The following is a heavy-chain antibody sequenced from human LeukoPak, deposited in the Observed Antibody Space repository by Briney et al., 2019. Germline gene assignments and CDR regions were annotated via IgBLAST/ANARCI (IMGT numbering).Heavy chain of an antibody. D-gene: IGHD6-19*01. Sequence: ASVKVSCKASGYTFTGYYMHWVRQAPGQGLEWMGWMNPNSGNTGYAQKFQGRVTMTRNTSISTAYMELSSLRSEDTAVYYCARGPYSSVSFDYWGQGTLVTVSS. J-gene: IGHJ4*02. CDR2: MNPNSGNT. V-gene: IGHV1-8*02. CDR1: GYTFTGYY. CDR3: ARGPYSSVSFDY.